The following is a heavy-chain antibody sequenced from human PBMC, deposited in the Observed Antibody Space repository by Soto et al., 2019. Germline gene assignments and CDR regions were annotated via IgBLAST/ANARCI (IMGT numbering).Heavy chain of an antibody. J-gene: IGHJ4*02. CDR2: INAGKGNT. Sequence: QVQLVQSGAEVKRPGASVKVSCKASGYTFTSYAMHWVRQAPGQRLEWMGWINAGKGNTKYSQKFQGRVTLTRDTSASTAYMELSSLSSEDTAVYYCARAGDDCSTTSCYMIDYWGQGTLVTGSS. D-gene: IGHD2-2*01. CDR1: GYTFTSYA. CDR3: ARAGDDCSTTSCYMIDY. V-gene: IGHV1-3*01.